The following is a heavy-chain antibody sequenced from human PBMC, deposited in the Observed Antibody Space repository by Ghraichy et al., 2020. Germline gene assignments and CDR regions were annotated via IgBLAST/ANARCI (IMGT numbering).Heavy chain of an antibody. CDR2: IRSKAYGGTT. Sequence: GGSLRLSCTASGFTFGDYAMSWVRQAPGKGLEWVGFIRSKAYGGTTEYAASVKGRFTISRDDSKSIAYLQMNSLKTEDTAVDYCTRDRRKNTPSFGSFDYWGQGTLVTVSS. J-gene: IGHJ4*02. CDR3: TRDRRKNTPSFGSFDY. V-gene: IGHV3-49*04. D-gene: IGHD3-3*01. CDR1: GFTFGDYA.